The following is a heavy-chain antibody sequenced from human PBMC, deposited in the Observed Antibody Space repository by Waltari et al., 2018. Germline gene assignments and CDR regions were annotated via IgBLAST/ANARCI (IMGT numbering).Heavy chain of an antibody. Sequence: EIQVVESGGGLVQPGGSLRLSCTASGFHFSRAWMSWVRQAPGKGLEWVANIKHDGTTKFYLDSVKGRFTISRDNAQNTVYLQMNSLRVEDTALYYCARAVDVADYWGQGTLVTVSS. V-gene: IGHV3-7*01. CDR1: GFHFSRAW. CDR3: ARAVDVADY. J-gene: IGHJ4*02. CDR2: IKHDGTTK. D-gene: IGHD5-12*01.